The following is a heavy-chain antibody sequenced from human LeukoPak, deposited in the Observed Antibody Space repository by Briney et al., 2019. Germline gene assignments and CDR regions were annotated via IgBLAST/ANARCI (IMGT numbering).Heavy chain of an antibody. D-gene: IGHD2-15*01. V-gene: IGHV4-59*01. CDR3: ARGRSARRWDLPHLDL. Sequence: PSETLSLTCSVSGGSMSGDYWNWVRQPPGKTLEWIGYVFYRGTTNYNPSLKSRVTVSIDTSKNQFSLTLTSVITADTAIYYCARGRSARRWDLPHLDLWGRGTLVTVSS. CDR1: GGSMSGDY. J-gene: IGHJ5*02. CDR2: VFYRGTT.